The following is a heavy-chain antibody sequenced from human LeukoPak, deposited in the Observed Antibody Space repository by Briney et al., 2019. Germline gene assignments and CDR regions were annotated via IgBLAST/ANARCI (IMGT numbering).Heavy chain of an antibody. CDR2: ISGSGGST. Sequence: GGSLRLSCAASGFTFSSYAMSWVRQAPGKGLEWVSAISGSGGSTYYADSVKGRFTISRDNSKNTLYLQMNSLRAEDAAVYYCAKDITIRDGYNPWGQGTLVTVSS. CDR1: GFTFSSYA. J-gene: IGHJ5*02. CDR3: AKDITIRDGYNP. V-gene: IGHV3-23*01. D-gene: IGHD5-24*01.